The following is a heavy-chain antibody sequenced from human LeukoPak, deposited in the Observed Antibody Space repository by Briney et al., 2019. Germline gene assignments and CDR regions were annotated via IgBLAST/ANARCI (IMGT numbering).Heavy chain of an antibody. V-gene: IGHV1-2*02. CDR2: INPNSGAT. CDR1: GYTFTGYY. Sequence: ASVNVSCRASGYTFTGYYMHWVRQAPGQGLEWMGWINPNSGATKDAQRFQGRVTMPRAPSISTAYMELSRLRSDDTAVYYCARFPSGYNDAFDIWGQGTMVTVSS. D-gene: IGHD3-22*01. CDR3: ARFPSGYNDAFDI. J-gene: IGHJ3*02.